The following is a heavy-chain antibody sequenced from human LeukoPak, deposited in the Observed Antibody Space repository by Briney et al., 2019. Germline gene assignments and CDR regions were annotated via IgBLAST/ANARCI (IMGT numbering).Heavy chain of an antibody. J-gene: IGHJ5*02. CDR1: GYTFTNYD. CDR2: MNPNSGDT. CDR3: ARPHCSSTDCHPPEWFDP. V-gene: IGHV1-8*01. D-gene: IGHD2-2*01. Sequence: ASVRVSCKTSGYTFTNYDINWVRQATGQGLEWMGWMNPNSGDTGYAQKFQGRVTMTRNTSISTAYMELSSLRSEDTAVYYCARPHCSSTDCHPPEWFDPWGQGTLVTVSS.